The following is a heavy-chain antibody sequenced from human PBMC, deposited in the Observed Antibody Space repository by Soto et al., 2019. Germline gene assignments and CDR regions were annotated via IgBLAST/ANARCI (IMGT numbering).Heavy chain of an antibody. V-gene: IGHV3-48*03. D-gene: IGHD2-2*01. CDR3: ARECSSTSCPYYYYYGMDG. CDR2: ISSSGSTI. Sequence: EVQLVESGGGLVQPGGSLRLSCAASGFTFSSYEMNWVRQAPGKGLEWGSYISSSGSTIYYADSVKGRFTISRDNAKNSLYLQMNSLSAEDTAVYYCARECSSTSCPYYYYYGMDGWGQGTTVTVAS. CDR1: GFTFSSYE. J-gene: IGHJ6*02.